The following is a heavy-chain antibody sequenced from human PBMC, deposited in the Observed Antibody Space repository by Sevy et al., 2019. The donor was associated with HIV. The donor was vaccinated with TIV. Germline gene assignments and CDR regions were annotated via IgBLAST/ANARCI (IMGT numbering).Heavy chain of an antibody. CDR1: GFAFSSHA. J-gene: IGHJ4*01. D-gene: IGHD6-13*01. CDR2: ISYEGTET. CDR3: ARDGGYSIKWYPLY. V-gene: IGHV3-30-3*01. Sequence: GGSLGLSCAASGFAFSSHAMHWVRQAPGKGLEWVAVISYEGTETFYAASVEGRFTISRDNSKNMLSLQINSLRPEDTAVYYCARDGGYSIKWYPLYWGHGTLVTVSS.